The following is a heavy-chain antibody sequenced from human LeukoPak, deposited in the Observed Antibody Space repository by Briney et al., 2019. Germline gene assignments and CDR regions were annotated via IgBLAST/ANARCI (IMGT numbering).Heavy chain of an antibody. Sequence: SLKISCAASGFTFSSYEMNWVRQPPGKGLEWVSYISSSGSSIYYADSVKGRFTISRDNAKNSLYLQMNSLRAEDTAVYYCARGYDYVWGIYRPFDYWGQGTLVTVSS. J-gene: IGHJ4*02. CDR1: GFTFSSYE. V-gene: IGHV3-48*03. D-gene: IGHD3-16*02. CDR2: ISSSGSSI. CDR3: ARGYDYVWGIYRPFDY.